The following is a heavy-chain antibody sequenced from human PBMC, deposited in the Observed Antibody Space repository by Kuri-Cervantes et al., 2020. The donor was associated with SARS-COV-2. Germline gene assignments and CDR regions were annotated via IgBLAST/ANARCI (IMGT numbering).Heavy chain of an antibody. CDR3: TIGWRASYYDLLVDSYGMDV. J-gene: IGHJ6*02. V-gene: IGHV3-49*03. CDR2: IRSKAYGGTT. D-gene: IGHD3-9*01. CDR1: GSTFGDYT. Sequence: GESLKISCTASGSTFGDYTMNWFHQAAGKGLERGGFIRSKAYGGTTEYAASVKGRFAMSRDDSKSIASLQMNRLITEDTAVYYCTIGWRASYYDLLVDSYGMDVWGQGTTVTVSS.